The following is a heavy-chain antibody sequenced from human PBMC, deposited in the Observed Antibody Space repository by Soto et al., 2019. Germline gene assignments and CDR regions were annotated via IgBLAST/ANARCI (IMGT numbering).Heavy chain of an antibody. CDR2: LNPSDGST. CDR3: ARLRGAYCSGGGCYSDY. D-gene: IGHD2-15*01. J-gene: IGHJ4*02. CDR1: GYTFASYY. Sequence: QVQLVQSGAEVKKPGASVKVSCKASGYTFASYYIHWVRQAPGQGLEWMGILNPSDGSTSYAQKFQGRVIMTRDTSTSTVYMDLNSLRSEDTAVYYCARLRGAYCSGGGCYSDYWGQGSLVTVSS. V-gene: IGHV1-46*01.